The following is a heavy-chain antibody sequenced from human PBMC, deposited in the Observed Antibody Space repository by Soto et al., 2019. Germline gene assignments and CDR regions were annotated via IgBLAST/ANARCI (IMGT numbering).Heavy chain of an antibody. J-gene: IGHJ5*02. D-gene: IGHD3-3*01. Sequence: SETLSLTCTVSGASVNSENYYWSWIRQPPGKGLEWIGYVYYSGSTNYNPSLKSRATISLDTYKNQFSLKMTSMTSADTAFYYCARGVLRFLQWIDPWGQGTLVTVSS. CDR2: VYYSGST. V-gene: IGHV4-61*01. CDR1: GASVNSENYY. CDR3: ARGVLRFLQWIDP.